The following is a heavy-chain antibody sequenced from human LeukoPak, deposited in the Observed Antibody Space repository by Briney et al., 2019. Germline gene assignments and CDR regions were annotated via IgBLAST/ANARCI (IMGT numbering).Heavy chain of an antibody. Sequence: GGSLRLSCAASGFTVSSNYMSWVRQAPAKGLEWVSVIYSGGNTYYADSVKGRFTISRDNSKNTLYLRMNGLRAEDTAVYYCARDQRGDGINYFDYWGQGTLVTVSS. J-gene: IGHJ4*02. D-gene: IGHD1-14*01. CDR1: GFTVSSNY. V-gene: IGHV3-53*01. CDR3: ARDQRGDGINYFDY. CDR2: IYSGGNT.